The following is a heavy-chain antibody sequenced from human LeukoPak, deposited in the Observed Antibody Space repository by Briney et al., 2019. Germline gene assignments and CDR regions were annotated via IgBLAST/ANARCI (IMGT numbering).Heavy chain of an antibody. D-gene: IGHD2-2*02. Sequence: AGGSLRLSCAASGFTFSSYAMHWVRQAPGKGLEWVSSISSSSSYIYYADSVKGRFTISRDNAKNSLYLQMNSLRAEDTAVYYCARGGYCSSTSCYRSLHWFDPWGQGTLVTVSS. CDR2: ISSSSSYI. J-gene: IGHJ5*02. CDR3: ARGGYCSSTSCYRSLHWFDP. CDR1: GFTFSSYA. V-gene: IGHV3-21*01.